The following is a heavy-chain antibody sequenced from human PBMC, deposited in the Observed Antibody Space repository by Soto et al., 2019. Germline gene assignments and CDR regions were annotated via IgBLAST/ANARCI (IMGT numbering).Heavy chain of an antibody. CDR3: ARDEPDCGGDCYSNYYYGMDV. D-gene: IGHD2-21*02. CDR1: GGTFSSYA. J-gene: IGHJ6*02. CDR2: IIPIFGTA. Sequence: SVKVSCKASGGTFSSYAISWVRQAPGQGLEWMGGIIPIFGTANYAQKFQGRVTITADESTSTAYMELSSLRSEDTAVYYCARDEPDCGGDCYSNYYYGMDVWGQGTTVTVSS. V-gene: IGHV1-69*13.